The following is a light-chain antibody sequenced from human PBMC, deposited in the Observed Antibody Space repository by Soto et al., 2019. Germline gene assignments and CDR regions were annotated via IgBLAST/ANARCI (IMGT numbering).Light chain of an antibody. CDR2: HVS. CDR1: GTDVGQYNY. CDR3: SSYGGFNNVL. V-gene: IGLV2-8*01. J-gene: IGLJ2*01. Sequence: QSVLTQPPSASGSPGQSVTISCTGAGTDVGQYNYVSWYQQHPGKAPKLLIHHVSRRPSGVPARFSGSKSGNTASLTVSGLQTEYEADYYCSSYGGFNNVLFGGGTKLTVL.